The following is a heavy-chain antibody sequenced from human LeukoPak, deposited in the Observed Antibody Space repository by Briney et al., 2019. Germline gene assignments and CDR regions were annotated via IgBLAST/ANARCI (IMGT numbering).Heavy chain of an antibody. CDR3: ALAVAALEAFDI. D-gene: IGHD6-19*01. CDR1: EFTFTTYA. CDR2: MSYDGSNK. J-gene: IGHJ3*02. V-gene: IGHV3-30-3*01. Sequence: GRSLRLSCAASEFTFTTYAVHWVRQAPGKGLEWLAIMSYDGSNKYYADYVKGRFTVSRDSSKNTVYLQMNSLRVDDTAIYYCALAVAALEAFDIWGQGTMVTVSS.